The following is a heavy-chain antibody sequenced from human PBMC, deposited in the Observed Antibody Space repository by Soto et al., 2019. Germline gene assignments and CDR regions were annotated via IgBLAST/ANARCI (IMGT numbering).Heavy chain of an antibody. CDR2: IIPTFGTA. V-gene: IGHV1-69*01. D-gene: IGHD2-2*01. J-gene: IGHJ6*02. CDR3: VKEQGVVVLPTVDFYYGMDV. CDR1: GGTFSKSA. Sequence: QVQLVQSGAEVKKPGSSVKVSCKASGGTFSKSAISWVRQAPGQGLEWMGGIIPTFGTANYAQKFQGRVTITADESTTTAYMELSSLRSEDTAVYYCVKEQGVVVLPTVDFYYGMDVWGQGTTVTVSS.